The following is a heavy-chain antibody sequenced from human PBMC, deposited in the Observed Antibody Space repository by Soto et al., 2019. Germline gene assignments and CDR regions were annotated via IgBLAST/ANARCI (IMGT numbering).Heavy chain of an antibody. J-gene: IGHJ4*02. D-gene: IGHD3-22*01. V-gene: IGHV3-74*01. CDR1: GFTFSTYW. CDR3: AAGGSGYYAD. CDR2: IKTDGTYA. Sequence: EVQLVESGGDLVQPGGSLRLSCAASGFTFSTYWMHWVRQAPGKGLLWVSRIKTDGTYATYADSVKGRFTISRDNANNTLYLQMNSLRVEDADVYYCAAGGSGYYADWGQGTLVTVSS.